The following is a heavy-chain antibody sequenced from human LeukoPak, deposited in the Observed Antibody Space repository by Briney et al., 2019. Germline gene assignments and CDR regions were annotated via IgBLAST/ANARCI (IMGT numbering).Heavy chain of an antibody. V-gene: IGHV1-2*02. CDR3: ARDELFDSSSWYQPREPSDY. CDR2: INPNSGGT. D-gene: IGHD6-13*01. Sequence: ASVKVSCKASGYTFTCYYMHWVRQAPGQGLEWMGWINPNSGGTNYAQKFQGRVTMTRDTSISTAYMELSRLRSDDTAVYYCARDELFDSSSWYQPREPSDYWGQGTLVTVSS. CDR1: GYTFTCYY. J-gene: IGHJ4*02.